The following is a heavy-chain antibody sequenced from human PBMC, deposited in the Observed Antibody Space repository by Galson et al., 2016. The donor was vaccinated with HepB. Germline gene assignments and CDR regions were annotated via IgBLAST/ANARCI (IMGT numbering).Heavy chain of an antibody. Sequence: PALVKPTQTLTLTCTFSGFSLSTGGVGVGWIRQPPGKALEWLALIYWDDDKRYSPSLESRLTITKDTSKNQVVLTMTNMDHVDTATYYCAHSRQYFDSSGYPDWFFDLWGRGTLVTVSS. D-gene: IGHD3-22*01. J-gene: IGHJ2*01. V-gene: IGHV2-5*02. CDR3: AHSRQYFDSSGYPDWFFDL. CDR2: IYWDDDK. CDR1: GFSLSTGGVG.